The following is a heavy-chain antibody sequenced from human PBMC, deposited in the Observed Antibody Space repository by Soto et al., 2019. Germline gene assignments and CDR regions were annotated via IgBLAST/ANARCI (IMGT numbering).Heavy chain of an antibody. CDR3: ARDYGAGSHGIHY. Sequence: SETKLHTNTFSDAYINTYYLALIRQKPGKGLEWIGYIHNSGTTDYNPSLKSRVTMSVDTSKSQFSLKLSSVTAADTAVYYCARDYGAGSHGIHYWGQGTLVTV. V-gene: IGHV4-59*01. J-gene: IGHJ4*02. CDR1: DAYINTYY. D-gene: IGHD3-10*01. CDR2: IHNSGTT.